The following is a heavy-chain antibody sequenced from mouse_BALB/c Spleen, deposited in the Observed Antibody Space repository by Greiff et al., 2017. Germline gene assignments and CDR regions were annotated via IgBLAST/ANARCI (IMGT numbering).Heavy chain of an antibody. V-gene: IGHV3-2*02. Sequence: VQLQQSGPGLVKPSQSLSLTCTATGYSITSDYAWNWIRQFPGNKLEWMGYISYSGSTSYNPSLKSRISITRDTSKNQFFLQLNSVTTEDTATYYCAREGIGYDYYAMDYWGQGTSVTVSS. J-gene: IGHJ4*01. D-gene: IGHD2-14*01. CDR3: AREGIGYDYYAMDY. CDR1: GYSITSDYA. CDR2: ISYSGST.